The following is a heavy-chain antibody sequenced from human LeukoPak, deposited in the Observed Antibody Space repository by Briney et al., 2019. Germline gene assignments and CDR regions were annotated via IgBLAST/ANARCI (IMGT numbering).Heavy chain of an antibody. Sequence: SETLSLTCTVSGGSISNSSFYGGWIRQPPGKGLEWIGNIYYRGSTYYNSSLKSRVSISVDTSKNYFSLKVSSVTAADTAVYYCARLFLRFGEFSFDYWGQGTLVTVSS. CDR1: GGSISNSSFY. D-gene: IGHD3-10*01. CDR3: ARLFLRFGEFSFDY. V-gene: IGHV4-39*02. CDR2: IYYRGST. J-gene: IGHJ4*02.